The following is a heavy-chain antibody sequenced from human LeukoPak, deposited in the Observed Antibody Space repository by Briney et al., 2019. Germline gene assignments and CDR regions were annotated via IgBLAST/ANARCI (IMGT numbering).Heavy chain of an antibody. Sequence: SETLSLTCTVSGGSISSSSYYWGWIRQPPGKGLERIGSIYYSGSTYYNPSLKSRVTISVDTSKNQFSLKLSSVTAADTAVYYCARQRPVAARPDYWGQGTLVTVSS. CDR2: IYYSGST. CDR3: ARQRPVAARPDY. V-gene: IGHV4-39*01. D-gene: IGHD6-6*01. J-gene: IGHJ4*02. CDR1: GGSISSSSYY.